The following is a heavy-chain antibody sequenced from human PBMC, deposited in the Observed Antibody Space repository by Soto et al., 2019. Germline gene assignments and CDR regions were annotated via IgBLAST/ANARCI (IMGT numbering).Heavy chain of an antibody. CDR3: AKGSGITGTWYYFDY. Sequence: GGSLRLSCAASGFTFSSYAMSWVRQAPGKGLEWVSAISGSGGSTYYADSVKGRFTISRDNSKNTLYLQMNSLRAEDTAVYYCAKGSGITGTWYYFDYWGQGTLVTVSS. V-gene: IGHV3-23*01. CDR1: GFTFSSYA. D-gene: IGHD1-7*01. J-gene: IGHJ4*02. CDR2: ISGSGGST.